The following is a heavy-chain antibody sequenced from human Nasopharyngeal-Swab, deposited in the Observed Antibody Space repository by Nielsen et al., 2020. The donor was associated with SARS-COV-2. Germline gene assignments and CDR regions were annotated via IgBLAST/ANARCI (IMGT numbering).Heavy chain of an antibody. CDR2: NIPIFGTP. CDR3: ARDLGDNGSGWS. V-gene: IGHV1-69*06. CDR1: AGSFSSHV. J-gene: IGHJ4*02. D-gene: IGHD6-19*01. Sequence: SVKVSCKTSAGSFSSHVINWVRQAPGQGLEWRGRNIPIFGTPNYAQTFQDRVTITADKSTTTGYMELSSLRSEDTAVYYCARDLGDNGSGWSWGQGTLVTVSS.